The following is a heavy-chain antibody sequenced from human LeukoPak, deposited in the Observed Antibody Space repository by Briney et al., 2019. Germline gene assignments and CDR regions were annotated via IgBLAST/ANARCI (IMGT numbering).Heavy chain of an antibody. CDR3: ARGARGDYVDY. CDR1: GFTFSSYA. D-gene: IGHD3-10*01. J-gene: IGHJ4*02. V-gene: IGHV3-7*01. CDR2: IKQDGSEK. Sequence: GGSLRLSCAASGFTFSSYAMSWVRQAPGKGLEWVANIKQDGSEKYYVDSVKGRFTISRDNAKNSLYLQMNSLRAEDTAVYYCARGARGDYVDYWGQGTLVTVSS.